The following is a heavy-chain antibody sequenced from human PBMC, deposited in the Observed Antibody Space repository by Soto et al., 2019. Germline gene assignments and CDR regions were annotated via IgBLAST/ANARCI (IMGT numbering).Heavy chain of an antibody. CDR2: IYHSGST. D-gene: IGHD5-12*01. J-gene: IGHJ4*02. V-gene: IGHV4-30-2*01. Sequence: PSETLSLTCAVSGGSISSGGYSWSWIRQPPGKGLEWIGYIYHSGSTYYNPSLKSRVTISVDRSKNQFSLKLSSVTAADTAVYYCARAPVRLVATSKTYFDYWGQGTLVTVSS. CDR1: GGSISSGGYS. CDR3: ARAPVRLVATSKTYFDY.